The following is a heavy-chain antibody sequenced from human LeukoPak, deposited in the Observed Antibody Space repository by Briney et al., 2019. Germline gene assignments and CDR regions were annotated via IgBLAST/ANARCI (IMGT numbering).Heavy chain of an antibody. Sequence: GGSLRLSCAASGFTFSSYAMSWVRQAPGKGLEWVSAIIGSGGSTYYADSVKGRFTISRDNSKNTLYLQMNSLRAEDTAVYYCAKIRPFSAYYDILTGPNYYFDYWGQGTLVTVSS. CDR3: AKIRPFSAYYDILTGPNYYFDY. D-gene: IGHD3-9*01. CDR2: IIGSGGST. CDR1: GFTFSSYA. J-gene: IGHJ4*02. V-gene: IGHV3-23*01.